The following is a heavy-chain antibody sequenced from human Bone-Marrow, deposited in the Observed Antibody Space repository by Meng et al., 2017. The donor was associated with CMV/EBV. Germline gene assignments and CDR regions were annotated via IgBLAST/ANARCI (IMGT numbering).Heavy chain of an antibody. CDR1: GGSLTDYD. CDR2: IYHSGST. CDR3: ARDFWSGYPRSGSKRYYYYGMDV. D-gene: IGHD3-3*01. V-gene: IGHV4-38-2*02. Sequence: ESLKISCAVYGGSLTDYDWGWIRQSPGKGLEWIGSIYHSGSTYYNPSLKSRVTISVDTSKNQFSLKLSSVTAADTAVYYCARDFWSGYPRSGSKRYYYYGMDVWGQGTTVTVSS. J-gene: IGHJ6*02.